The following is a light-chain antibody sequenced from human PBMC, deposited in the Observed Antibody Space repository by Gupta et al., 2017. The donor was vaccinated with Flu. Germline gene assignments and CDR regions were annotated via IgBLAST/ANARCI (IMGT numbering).Light chain of an antibody. CDR1: SSDVGGYNY. J-gene: IGLJ2*01. Sequence: SALTQPASVSVPPGQSITISCTGTSSDVGGYNYVSWYQQHPGKAPKLMIYEVSKRPSGVSNRFSGSKSGNTASLTISGLKAEDEADYYCSSDTSSSDVVFGGGTKLTVL. CDR2: EVS. V-gene: IGLV2-14*01. CDR3: SSDTSSSDVV.